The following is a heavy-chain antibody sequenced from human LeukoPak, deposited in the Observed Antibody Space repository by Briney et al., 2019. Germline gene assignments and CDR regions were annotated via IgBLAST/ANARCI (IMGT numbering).Heavy chain of an antibody. J-gene: IGHJ6*03. V-gene: IGHV4-34*01. CDR3: AAGADYYYMDV. Sequence: SETLSLTCTVSGGSISSYYWSWIRQPPGKGLEWIGEINHSGSPNYNPSLKSRVTISVDTSKNQFSLKVTSLTAADTAVYYCAAGADYYYMDVWGKGTTVTISS. D-gene: IGHD4/OR15-4a*01. CDR1: GGSISSYY. CDR2: INHSGSP.